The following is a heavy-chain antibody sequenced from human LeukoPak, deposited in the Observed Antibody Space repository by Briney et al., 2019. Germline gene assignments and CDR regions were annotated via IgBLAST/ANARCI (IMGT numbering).Heavy chain of an antibody. V-gene: IGHV1-8*01. CDR3: ATSRYSSILNDY. CDR2: MNPNSGNT. Sequence: AASVKVSCKASGYTFTSYDINWVRQATGQGLEWMGWMNPNSGNTGYAQKFQGRVTITRNTSISTAYRELSSLRSEDTAVYYCATSRYSSILNDYWGQGTLVTVSS. D-gene: IGHD6-13*01. CDR1: GYTFTSYD. J-gene: IGHJ4*02.